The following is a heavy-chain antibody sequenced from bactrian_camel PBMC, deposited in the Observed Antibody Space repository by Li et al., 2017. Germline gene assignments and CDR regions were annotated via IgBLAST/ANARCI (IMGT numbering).Heavy chain of an antibody. Sequence: HVQLVESGGGSVEAGGSLKLSCVVSGGRYSRFCMGWFRQAPGQEREGVATISTGGSRTYYADSVKGRFTISRDSAKNTLWLQMNNLDVEDTAMYYCAAAIPGGQWWLCGNTQQDFDYWGQGTQVTVS. V-gene: IGHV3S54*01. D-gene: IGHD7*01. CDR2: ISTGGSRT. J-gene: IGHJ6*01. CDR3: AAAIPGGQWWLCGNTQQDFDY. CDR1: GGRYSRFC.